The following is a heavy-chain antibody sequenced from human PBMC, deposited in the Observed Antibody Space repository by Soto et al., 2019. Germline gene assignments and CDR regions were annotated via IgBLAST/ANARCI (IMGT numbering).Heavy chain of an antibody. D-gene: IGHD2-2*01. CDR3: ARLDISIVVVPAAPPDY. CDR2: IYPGDSDT. V-gene: IGHV5-51*01. Sequence: RESLKISCKGSGYSFTSYWIGWVRQMPGKGLECMGIIYPGDSDTRYSPSFQGQVTISADKSISTVYLQWSSLRASDTAMYYCARLDISIVVVPAAPPDYWGQGTLVTVSS. CDR1: GYSFTSYW. J-gene: IGHJ4*02.